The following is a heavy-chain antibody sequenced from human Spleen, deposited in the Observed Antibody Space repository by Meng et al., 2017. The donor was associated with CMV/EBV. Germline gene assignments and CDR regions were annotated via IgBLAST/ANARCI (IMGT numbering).Heavy chain of an antibody. V-gene: IGHV4-34*01. J-gene: IGHJ5*02. CDR2: IDQSGST. CDR1: GGSFSGDY. CDR3: ARLTGTTYVHWFDP. D-gene: IGHD1-7*01. Sequence: GSLRLSCAVYGGSFSGDYWTWIRQPPGKGLEWIGEIDQSGSTNYNPSLKSRVTISIDTSKNQFSLKLSSVTAADTAVYYCARLTGTTYVHWFDPWGQGTLVTVS.